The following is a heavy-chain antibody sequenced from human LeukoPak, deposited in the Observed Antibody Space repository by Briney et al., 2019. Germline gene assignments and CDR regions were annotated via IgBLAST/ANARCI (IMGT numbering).Heavy chain of an antibody. CDR2: IIPILGIA. Sequence: SVKVSCKASGGTFSSYTISWVRQAPGQGLEWMGGIIPILGIANYAQKFQGRVTITADKSTSTAYMELSSLRSEDTAVYYCARVRDCSSTSCYTYYYYGMDVWGQGTTVTVSS. D-gene: IGHD2-2*01. J-gene: IGHJ6*02. V-gene: IGHV1-69*02. CDR3: ARVRDCSSTSCYTYYYYGMDV. CDR1: GGTFSSYT.